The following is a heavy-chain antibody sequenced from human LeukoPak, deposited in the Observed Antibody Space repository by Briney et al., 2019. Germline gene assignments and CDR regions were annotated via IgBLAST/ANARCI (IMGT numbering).Heavy chain of an antibody. Sequence: GGSLRLSCAASGFTFSSYSMNWVHQAPGKGLEWVSSISSSSSYIYYADSVKGRFTISRDNAKNSLYLQMNSLRAEDTAVYYCARDHRGYYDSSGEFDYWGQGTLVTVSS. V-gene: IGHV3-21*01. CDR1: GFTFSSYS. CDR3: ARDHRGYYDSSGEFDY. D-gene: IGHD3-22*01. J-gene: IGHJ4*02. CDR2: ISSSSSYI.